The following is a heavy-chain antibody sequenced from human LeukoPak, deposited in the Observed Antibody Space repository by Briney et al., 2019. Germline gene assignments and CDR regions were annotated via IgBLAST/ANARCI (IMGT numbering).Heavy chain of an antibody. D-gene: IGHD4-17*01. J-gene: IGHJ4*02. Sequence: TSETLSLTCTVSGGSISSYYWSWIRQPPGKGLEWIGYIYYSGSTNYNPSLKSRVTISVDTSKNQFSLKLSSVTAADTAVYYCARDYGDGAREYFDYWGQGTLVTVSS. CDR3: ARDYGDGAREYFDY. CDR1: GGSISSYY. CDR2: IYYSGST. V-gene: IGHV4-59*01.